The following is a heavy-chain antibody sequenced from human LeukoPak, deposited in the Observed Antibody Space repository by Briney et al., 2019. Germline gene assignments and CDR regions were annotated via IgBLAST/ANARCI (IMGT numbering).Heavy chain of an antibody. CDR3: ATQDYSNSWFDP. CDR1: GYDFINYG. Sequence: ASVTVSCKASGYDFINYGISWVRQAPGQGLEWMGWRSIYNGNTDYKLQGRVTMTTDTSTSTAYMEVRSLRSDDTAVYYCATQDYSNSWFDPWGQGTLVTVSS. CDR2: RSIYNGNT. D-gene: IGHD4-11*01. J-gene: IGHJ5*02. V-gene: IGHV1-18*01.